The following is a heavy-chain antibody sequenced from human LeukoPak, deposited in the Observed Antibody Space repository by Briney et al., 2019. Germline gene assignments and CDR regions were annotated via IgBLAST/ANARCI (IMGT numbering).Heavy chain of an antibody. J-gene: IGHJ4*02. CDR1: GFTFSGYA. CDR2: IRYDGSNK. CDR3: AKSSGIAVAGTQDY. D-gene: IGHD6-19*01. Sequence: GGSLRLSCAASGFTFSGYAMSWVRQAPGKGLEWVAFIRYDGSNKYYADSVKGRFTISRDNSKNTLYLQMNSLRAEDTAVYYCAKSSGIAVAGTQDYWGQGTLVTVSS. V-gene: IGHV3-30*02.